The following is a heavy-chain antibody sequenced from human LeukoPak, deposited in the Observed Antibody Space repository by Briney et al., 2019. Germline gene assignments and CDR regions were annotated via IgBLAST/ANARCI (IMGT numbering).Heavy chain of an antibody. V-gene: IGHV3-30-3*01. CDR3: AKVPRIQLTLPTDY. Sequence: GRSLRLSCAASGFTFSIYAIHWVRQAPGKGLEWVAVISYDGTNKYYADSVKGRFTISRDNSKNTLYLQMNSLRAEDTAVYYCAKVPRIQLTLPTDYWGQGTLVTVSS. D-gene: IGHD5-18*01. J-gene: IGHJ4*02. CDR2: ISYDGTNK. CDR1: GFTFSIYA.